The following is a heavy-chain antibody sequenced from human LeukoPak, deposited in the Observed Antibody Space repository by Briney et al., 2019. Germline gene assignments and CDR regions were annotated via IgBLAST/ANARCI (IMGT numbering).Heavy chain of an antibody. CDR3: ARDQQQQLVLDWYFDL. Sequence: GGSLRLSCAASGFTFSSYAMHWVRQAPGKGLEWVAVISYDGSNKYYADSVKGRFTISRDNSKNTLYLQMNSLRAEDTAVYYCARDQQQQLVLDWYFDLWGRGTLVTVSS. CDR1: GFTFSSYA. V-gene: IGHV3-30-3*01. J-gene: IGHJ2*01. D-gene: IGHD6-13*01. CDR2: ISYDGSNK.